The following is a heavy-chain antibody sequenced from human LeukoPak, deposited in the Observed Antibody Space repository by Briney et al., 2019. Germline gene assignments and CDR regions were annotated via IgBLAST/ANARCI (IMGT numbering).Heavy chain of an antibody. CDR1: GYTFTSYD. CDR3: ARRNYGTSRRWVDP. D-gene: IGHD3-16*01. CDR2: MNANSGNT. Sequence: ASVKVSRKASGYTFTSYDINWVRQATGQGLEWMGWMNANSGNTGYSQKFQGRVTMTRNTSISTAYMELSSLRSEDTAVYYCARRNYGTSRRWVDPWGQGTLVTVSS. J-gene: IGHJ5*02. V-gene: IGHV1-8*01.